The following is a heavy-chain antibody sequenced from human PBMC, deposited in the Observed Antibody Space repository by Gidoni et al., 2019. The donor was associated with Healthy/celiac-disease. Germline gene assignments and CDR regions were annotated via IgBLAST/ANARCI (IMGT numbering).Heavy chain of an antibody. Sequence: EVQLGESGGGWVQPGGSLRCAWSASGFTFSSYWMSWVRQAPGKGLEWVANIKQDGSEKYYVDSVKGRFTISSDNAKNSLYLQMNSLRAEDTAVYYCARGQGEEDYWGQGTLVTVSS. CDR3: ARGQGEEDY. CDR1: GFTFSSYW. CDR2: IKQDGSEK. V-gene: IGHV3-7*01. J-gene: IGHJ4*02. D-gene: IGHD3-16*01.